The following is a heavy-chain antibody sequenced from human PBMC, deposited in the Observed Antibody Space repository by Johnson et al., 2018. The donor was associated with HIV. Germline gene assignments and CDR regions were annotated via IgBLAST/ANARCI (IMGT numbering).Heavy chain of an antibody. CDR1: GFSFDDYD. CDR3: ARASNYYDSFGYYRRGGGSDI. V-gene: IGHV3-20*04. Sequence: VQLVESGGGVVRPGGSLRLSCAASGFSFDDYDMSWVRQAPGKGLEWVSGIYWTGGRTSYADSVKGRFTISRDNAKNSLYLQMNNVRAEDTAVYFCARASNYYDSFGYYRRGGGSDIWGQGTMVTVSS. CDR2: IYWTGGRT. J-gene: IGHJ3*02. D-gene: IGHD3-22*01.